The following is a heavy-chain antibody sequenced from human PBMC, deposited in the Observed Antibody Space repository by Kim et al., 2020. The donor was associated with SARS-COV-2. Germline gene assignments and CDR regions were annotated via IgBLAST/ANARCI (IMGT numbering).Heavy chain of an antibody. Sequence: GGSLRLSCAASGFTFSDYYMSWIRQAPGKRLEWVSYISSSSSYTNYADSVKGRFTISRDNAKNSLYLQMNSLRAEDTAVYYCARRWRGVEMRAFDIWGQGTMVTVSS. CDR3: ARRWRGVEMRAFDI. D-gene: IGHD2-2*01. CDR1: GFTFSDYY. J-gene: IGHJ3*02. V-gene: IGHV3-11*03. CDR2: ISSSSSYT.